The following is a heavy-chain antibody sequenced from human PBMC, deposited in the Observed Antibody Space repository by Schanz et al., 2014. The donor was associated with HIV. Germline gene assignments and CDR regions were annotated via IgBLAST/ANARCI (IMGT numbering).Heavy chain of an antibody. CDR2: ISESGGRS. Sequence: EVQLLDSGGGLVQPGGSLRLSCAASGFTFSSYAMSWVRQAPGKGLEWVSSISESGGRSYYADSVNGRFTISRDNSKNTLYLQMTTLRTEDTAVYYCAKPEYDSRGNSQSHFDSWGQGTLVTVSS. V-gene: IGHV3-23*01. D-gene: IGHD3-22*01. CDR3: AKPEYDSRGNSQSHFDS. J-gene: IGHJ4*02. CDR1: GFTFSSYA.